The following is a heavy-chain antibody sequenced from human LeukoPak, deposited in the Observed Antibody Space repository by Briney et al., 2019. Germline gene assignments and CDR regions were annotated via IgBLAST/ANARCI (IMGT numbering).Heavy chain of an antibody. J-gene: IGHJ6*04. CDR1: GFSFSSNG. D-gene: IGHD3-10*02. V-gene: IGHV3-23*01. CDR3: AELGITMIGGV. Sequence: GGTLRLSCAASGFSFSSNGMSWVRQAPGKGLEWVSTISGIGDRTYYADSVKGRFTISRDNSKNTLYLQMNSLRAEDTAVYYCAELGITMIGGVWGKGTTVTISS. CDR2: ISGIGDRT.